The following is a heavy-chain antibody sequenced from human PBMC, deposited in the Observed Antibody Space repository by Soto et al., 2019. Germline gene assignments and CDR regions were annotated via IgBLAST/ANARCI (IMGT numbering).Heavy chain of an antibody. CDR3: AKGWELLSGMDV. V-gene: IGHV3-30*18. CDR1: GFTFSSYG. D-gene: IGHD1-26*01. J-gene: IGHJ6*02. Sequence: QVQLVESGGGVVQPGRSLRLSCAASGFTFSSYGMHWVRQAPGKGLEWVAVISYDGSNKYYADSVKGRFTISRDNSKNTLYLQMNSLRAEDTAVYYCAKGWELLSGMDVRGQGTTVTVSS. CDR2: ISYDGSNK.